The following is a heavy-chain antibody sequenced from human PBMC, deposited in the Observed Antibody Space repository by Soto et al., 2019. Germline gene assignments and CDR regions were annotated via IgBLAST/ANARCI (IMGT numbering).Heavy chain of an antibody. J-gene: IGHJ5*02. V-gene: IGHV4-31*03. CDR2: IYYSGST. Sequence: SETLSLTCTVSGGSISSGGYYWSWIRQHPGKGLEWIGYIYYSGSTYYNPSLKSRVTISVDTSKNQFSLKLSSVTAADTAVYYCARGDRYRSSTSCFNWFDPWGQGTLVTVSS. D-gene: IGHD2-2*01. CDR1: GGSISSGGYY. CDR3: ARGDRYRSSTSCFNWFDP.